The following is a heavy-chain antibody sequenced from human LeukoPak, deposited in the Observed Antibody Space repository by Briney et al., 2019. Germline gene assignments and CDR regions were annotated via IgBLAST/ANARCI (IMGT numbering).Heavy chain of an antibody. Sequence: PSETLSLTCAVSGASISGSGYYLGWIRQPPGKGLEWIGNIYYTGSTYYNASLQSRVTISIDTSKNQFSLTLTSVTAADTALYYCQKDRLGRLVVGNARPRNYFDYWGPGALVTVSS. CDR3: QKDRLGRLVVGNARPRNYFDY. V-gene: IGHV4-39*07. J-gene: IGHJ4*02. CDR2: IYYTGST. CDR1: GASISGSGYY. D-gene: IGHD1-26*01.